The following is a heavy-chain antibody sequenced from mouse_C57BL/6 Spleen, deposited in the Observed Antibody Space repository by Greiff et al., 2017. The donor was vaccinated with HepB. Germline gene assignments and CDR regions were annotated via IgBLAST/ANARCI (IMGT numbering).Heavy chain of an antibody. J-gene: IGHJ3*01. CDR3: ARDGSSYVWFAY. Sequence: VQLQQSGAELARPGASVKLSCKASGYTFTSYGISWVKQRTGQGLEWIGEIYPRSGNTYYNEKFKGKATLTADKSSSTAYMELRSLTSEDSAVYFCARDGSSYVWFAYWGQGTLVTVSA. V-gene: IGHV1-81*01. CDR2: IYPRSGNT. CDR1: GYTFTSYG. D-gene: IGHD1-1*01.